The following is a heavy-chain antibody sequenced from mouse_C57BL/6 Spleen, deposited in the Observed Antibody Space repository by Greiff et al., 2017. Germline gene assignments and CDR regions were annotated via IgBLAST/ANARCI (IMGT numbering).Heavy chain of an antibody. D-gene: IGHD2-4*01. CDR1: GYTFTDYN. V-gene: IGHV1-22*01. J-gene: IGHJ3*01. Sequence: VQLQQSGPELVKPGASVKMSCKASGYTFTDYNMHWVKQSHGKSLDWIGYINTNNGGTSYNQKFKGKATLTVNKSSSTAYIELRSLTSEDSAVYYCARGEGGLDDYDEFLFAYWGQGTLVTVSA. CDR3: ARGEGGLDDYDEFLFAY. CDR2: INTNNGGT.